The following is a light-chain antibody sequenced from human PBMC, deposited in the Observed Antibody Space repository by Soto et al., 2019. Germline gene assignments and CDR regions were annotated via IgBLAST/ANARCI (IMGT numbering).Light chain of an antibody. Sequence: QSALTQPASVSGSPGQSITISCTGTCSDVGGYNYVSWYQQHPGKAPKLMIYDVSNRPSGVSNRFSGSKSGNTASLTISGLQAEDEADYYCSSYTSSSTLDFGTGTKVTVL. CDR2: DVS. CDR1: CSDVGGYNY. V-gene: IGLV2-14*01. CDR3: SSYTSSSTLD. J-gene: IGLJ1*01.